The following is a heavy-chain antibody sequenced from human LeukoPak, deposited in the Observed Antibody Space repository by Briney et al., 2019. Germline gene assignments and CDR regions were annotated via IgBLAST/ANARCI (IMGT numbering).Heavy chain of an antibody. CDR2: ISGSGGST. D-gene: IGHD2-2*01. Sequence: PGGSLRLSCAASGFTFSSYAMSWVRQAPGKGLEWVSAISGSGGSTYYADSVKGRFTISRDNSKNTLYLQMNSLRAEDTAVYYCAKDPTLGYCSSTSCHENYWGQGTLVTVSS. CDR3: AKDPTLGYCSSTSCHENY. CDR1: GFTFSSYA. V-gene: IGHV3-23*01. J-gene: IGHJ4*02.